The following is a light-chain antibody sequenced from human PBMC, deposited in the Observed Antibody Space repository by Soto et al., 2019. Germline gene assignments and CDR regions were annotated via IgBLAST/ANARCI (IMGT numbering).Light chain of an antibody. CDR1: QSVSNNY. CDR2: GAS. CDR3: QQFGSSPRT. V-gene: IGKV3-20*01. Sequence: EIVLTQSPGTLSLSPGERATLSCRASQSVSNNYLAWYQQKPAQAPRLLIYGASSRATSIPDRFSGSGSGTDFTLTISRLEPEDFAVYFCQQFGSSPRTFGQGTKVEIK. J-gene: IGKJ1*01.